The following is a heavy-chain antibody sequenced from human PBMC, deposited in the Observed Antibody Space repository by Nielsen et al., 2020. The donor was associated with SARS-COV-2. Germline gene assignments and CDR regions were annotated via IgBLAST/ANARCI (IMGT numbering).Heavy chain of an antibody. D-gene: IGHD5-24*01. CDR3: VRIDMPTISVDY. CDR2: IFYRGNT. Sequence: SETLSLTCIVSGGSISTGSHYWSWIRQPPGKGLEWIGYIFYRGNTNYKPSLKSRVTISVDTSKNQFSLKVNSVTAADTAVYYCVRIDMPTISVDYWGRGTLVTVSS. J-gene: IGHJ4*02. CDR1: GGSISTGSHY. V-gene: IGHV4-61*01.